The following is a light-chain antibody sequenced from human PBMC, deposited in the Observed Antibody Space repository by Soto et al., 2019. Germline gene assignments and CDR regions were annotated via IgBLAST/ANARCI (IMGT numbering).Light chain of an antibody. V-gene: IGLV1-51*01. J-gene: IGLJ1*01. Sequence: QAVVTQPPSVSAAPGQDVTISCSGSSSNLAYNSLSWYQQLPGTAPKLLIYDDNKRPSGIPARFSGSKSGTSATLGITGLETGDEADYYCGAWDDSLNVYVFGSGTKLTVL. CDR3: GAWDDSLNVYV. CDR2: DDN. CDR1: SSNLAYNS.